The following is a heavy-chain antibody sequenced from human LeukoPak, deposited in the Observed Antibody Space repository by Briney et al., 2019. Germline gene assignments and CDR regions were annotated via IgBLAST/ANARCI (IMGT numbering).Heavy chain of an antibody. Sequence: PGGSLRLSCTASGFTFGDYAMSWVRQAPGKGLEWVGFIRSRTHGGTTEFAAPVKDRFSISRDDSKRIAYLQMNSLKTEDTAVYYCTRDDIPETNWSGYYIDYWGQGTLVTVSS. CDR3: TRDDIPETNWSGYYIDY. CDR1: GFTFGDYA. CDR2: IRSRTHGGTT. V-gene: IGHV3-49*04. J-gene: IGHJ4*02. D-gene: IGHD3-3*01.